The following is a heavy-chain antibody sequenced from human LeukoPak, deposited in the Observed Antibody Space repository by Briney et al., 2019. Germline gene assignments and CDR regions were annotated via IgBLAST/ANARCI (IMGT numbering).Heavy chain of an antibody. J-gene: IGHJ4*02. CDR3: TTANRLTRDSSGYYPDS. CDR1: GYTFTSYG. V-gene: IGHV1-18*01. D-gene: IGHD3-22*01. Sequence: GASVKVSCKASGYTFTSYGISWVRQAPGQGLEWMGWISAYNGNTNYAQKFQGRVTMTEDTSTDTAYMELSSLRSEDTAVYYCTTANRLTRDSSGYYPDSWGQGILVTVSS. CDR2: ISAYNGNT.